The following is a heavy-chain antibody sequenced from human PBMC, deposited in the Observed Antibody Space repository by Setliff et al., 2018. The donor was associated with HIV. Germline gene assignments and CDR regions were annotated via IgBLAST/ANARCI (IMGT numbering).Heavy chain of an antibody. CDR3: ARGRFHRLHRPYSGSGSLGIQYFDY. D-gene: IGHD3-10*01. CDR2: ISGSGGST. Sequence: GGSLRLSCSASGFTFSSYAMHWVRQAPGKGLEWVSAISGSGGSTYYADSVKGRFTISRDNSKNTLYLQMNSLRAGDTALYYCARGRFHRLHRPYSGSGSLGIQYFDYWGQGTLVTVSS. J-gene: IGHJ4*02. V-gene: IGHV3-23*01. CDR1: GFTFSSYA.